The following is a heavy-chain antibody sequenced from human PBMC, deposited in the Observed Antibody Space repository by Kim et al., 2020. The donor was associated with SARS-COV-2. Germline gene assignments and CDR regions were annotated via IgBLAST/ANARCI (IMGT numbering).Heavy chain of an antibody. V-gene: IGHV3-33*05. CDR3: ARDAVDCSSTSCYSGWTYYYYGMDV. J-gene: IGHJ6*02. D-gene: IGHD2-2*01. CDR2: ISYDGSNK. Sequence: GRSLRLSCAASGFTFSSYGMHWVRQAPGKGLEWVAVISYDGSNKYYADSVKGRFTISRDNSKNTLYLQMNSLRAEDTAVYYCARDAVDCSSTSCYSGWTYYYYGMDVWGQGTTVTVSS. CDR1: GFTFSSYG.